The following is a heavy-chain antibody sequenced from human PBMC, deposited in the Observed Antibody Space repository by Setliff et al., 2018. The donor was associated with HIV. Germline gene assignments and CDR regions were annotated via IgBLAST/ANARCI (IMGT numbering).Heavy chain of an antibody. CDR1: GFTFGDYA. D-gene: IGHD4-4*01. J-gene: IGHJ6*02. CDR2: IRSKVYGGTT. CDR3: SRDVLTNNYYYYGMDV. V-gene: IGHV3-49*04. Sequence: GGSLRLSCTTSGFTFGDYAMSWVRQAPGKGLEWVGFIRSKVYGGTTEYAASVKGRFTISRDDSKSIAYLQMNSLKTEDSAVYYCSRDVLTNNYYYYGMDVWGQGTTVTVSS.